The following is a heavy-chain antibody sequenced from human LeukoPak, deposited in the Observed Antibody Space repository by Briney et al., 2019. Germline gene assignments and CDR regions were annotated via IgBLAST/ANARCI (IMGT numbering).Heavy chain of an antibody. V-gene: IGHV1-2*04. CDR3: ARSSPDSSGYPRFDP. J-gene: IGHJ5*02. CDR1: GYAFTSYG. D-gene: IGHD3-22*01. Sequence: ASVKVSCKASGYAFTSYGISWVRQAPGQGLEWMGWINPNSGGTNYAQKFQGWVTMTRDTSISTAYMELSRLRSDDTAVYYCARSSPDSSGYPRFDPWGQGTLVTVSS. CDR2: INPNSGGT.